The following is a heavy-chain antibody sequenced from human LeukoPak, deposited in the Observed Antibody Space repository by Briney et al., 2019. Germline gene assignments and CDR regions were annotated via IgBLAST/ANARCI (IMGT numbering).Heavy chain of an antibody. CDR3: ARDETITGTNVWFDP. CDR2: ISAYNGNT. J-gene: IGHJ5*02. CDR1: GYTLTSYG. Sequence: ASVKVSCKASGYTLTSYGISWVRQAPGQGLEWMGWISAYNGNTNYAQKLQGRVTMTTDTSTSTAYMELRSLRSDDTAVYYCARDETITGTNVWFDPWGQGTLVTVSS. V-gene: IGHV1-18*01. D-gene: IGHD1-7*01.